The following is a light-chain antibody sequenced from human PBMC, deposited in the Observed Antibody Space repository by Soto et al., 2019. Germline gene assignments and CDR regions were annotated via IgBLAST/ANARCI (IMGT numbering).Light chain of an antibody. CDR3: KQYDDRIT. CDR2: GAS. V-gene: IGKV3-15*01. J-gene: IGKJ5*01. CDR1: QSVKSN. Sequence: EIVMTQSPATLSVSPGERVTLSCRASQSVKSNLAWYQQKPGQAPRLLTYGASTRATGIPARFSGSGSGTEFTLTISSLQSEDFAVYYCKQYDDRITFGQGTRLEIK.